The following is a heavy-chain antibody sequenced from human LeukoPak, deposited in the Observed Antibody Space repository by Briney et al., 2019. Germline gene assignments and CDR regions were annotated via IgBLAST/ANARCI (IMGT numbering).Heavy chain of an antibody. Sequence: GATVKVSCKASGYTFTSYYIHWVRQAPGQGLEWMGIVNPSGGSTSYAQKFQGSITMTRDMSTTTFYMELTSLRSEDTAVYYCARVREGWEQPNDAFDIWGQGTLVTVSS. D-gene: IGHD1-26*01. J-gene: IGHJ3*02. CDR3: ARVREGWEQPNDAFDI. CDR2: VNPSGGST. CDR1: GYTFTSYY. V-gene: IGHV1-46*01.